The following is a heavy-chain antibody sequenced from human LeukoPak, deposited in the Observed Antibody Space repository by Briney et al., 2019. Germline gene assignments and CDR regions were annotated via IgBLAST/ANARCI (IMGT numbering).Heavy chain of an antibody. V-gene: IGHV4-4*07. CDR2: VYTSGST. J-gene: IGHJ5*02. CDR1: DGSISGYY. CDR3: AKSPSGRGGYNWFDP. Sequence: SETLSLTCTVSDGSISGYYWSWIRQPAGKGLGWIGRVYTSGSTNYNPSLKSRVTMSIDTSKNQFSLNLSSVTAADTAVYYCAKSPSGRGGYNWFDPWGQGTLVTVSS. D-gene: IGHD3-16*01.